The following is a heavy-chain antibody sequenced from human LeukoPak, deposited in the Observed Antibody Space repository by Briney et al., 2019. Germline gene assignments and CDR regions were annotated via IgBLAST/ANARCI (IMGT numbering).Heavy chain of an antibody. CDR3: ARGRGGGRLSSSLPDY. D-gene: IGHD6-19*01. CDR2: IHYSGST. CDR1: GGSISSYY. V-gene: IGHV4-59*01. Sequence: PSETLSLTCTVSGGSISSYYWSWLRQPPGKGLEWIGYIHYSGSTNYNPSLKSRVTISVDTSKNQFSLKLSSVTAADTAVYYCARGRGGGRLSSSLPDYWGQGTLVTVSS. J-gene: IGHJ4*02.